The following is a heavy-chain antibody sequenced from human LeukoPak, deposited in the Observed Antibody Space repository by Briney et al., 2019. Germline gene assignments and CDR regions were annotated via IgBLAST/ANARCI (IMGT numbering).Heavy chain of an antibody. CDR2: TYHGGST. CDR3: ARDCVTTTLYYYYYMDV. Sequence: PSETLSLTCAVSGGSISSSSWWSWVRQPPGKGLERIWETYHGGSTNYNPSLKRRVTISVDKSKHQFSLKLSSVTAADTAVYYCARDCVTTTLYYYYYMDVWGKGTTVTVSS. D-gene: IGHD4-17*01. J-gene: IGHJ6*03. V-gene: IGHV4-4*02. CDR1: GGSISSSSW.